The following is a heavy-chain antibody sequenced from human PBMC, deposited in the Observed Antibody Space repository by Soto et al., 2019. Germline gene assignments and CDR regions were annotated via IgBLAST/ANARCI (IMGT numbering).Heavy chain of an antibody. Sequence: GASVKVSCKASGYTFTSYGISWVRQAPGQGLEWMGWISGFNDDTNHAQKFQGRVTVTKDTSTSTAYMELRSLKSDDTAVYYCARSGSYYPARNWFGPWGQGTLVTAPQ. CDR3: ARSGSYYPARNWFGP. CDR1: GYTFTSYG. D-gene: IGHD3-10*01. V-gene: IGHV1-18*01. J-gene: IGHJ5*02. CDR2: ISGFNDDT.